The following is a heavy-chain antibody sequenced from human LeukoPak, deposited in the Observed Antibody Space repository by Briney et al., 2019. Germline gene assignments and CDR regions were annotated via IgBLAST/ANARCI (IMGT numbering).Heavy chain of an antibody. V-gene: IGHV3-53*01. J-gene: IGHJ4*02. Sequence: GGSLRLSCAASGFTVSSNYMSWVRQAPGKGLEWVSVIYSGGSTYYADSVKGRFIISRDNSKNTLYVQMNSLRGEDTAVYYCAKGALSLMGVFDYWGQGTLVTVSS. CDR3: AKGALSLMGVFDY. D-gene: IGHD2-8*01. CDR1: GFTVSSNY. CDR2: IYSGGST.